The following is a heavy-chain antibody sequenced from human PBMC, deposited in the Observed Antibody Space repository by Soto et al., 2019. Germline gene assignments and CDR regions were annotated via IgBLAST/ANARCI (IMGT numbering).Heavy chain of an antibody. Sequence: EVQLLESGGGLVQPGGSLRLSCAASGFTFSSYAMSWVRQAPGKGLEWVSAISGSGGSTYYADSVKGRFTISRDNSKNTLYRQINSVRAEDTAVYYCAKDGCISTSCQYNWFDPWGQGTLVTVSS. CDR3: AKDGCISTSCQYNWFDP. CDR1: GFTFSSYA. CDR2: ISGSGGST. J-gene: IGHJ5*02. V-gene: IGHV3-23*01. D-gene: IGHD2-2*01.